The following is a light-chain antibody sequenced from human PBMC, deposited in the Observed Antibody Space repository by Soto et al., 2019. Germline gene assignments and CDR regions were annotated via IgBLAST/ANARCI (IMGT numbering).Light chain of an antibody. V-gene: IGLV2-14*01. J-gene: IGLJ2*01. CDR3: RSYTTSSTHV. CDR2: EVS. CDR1: SSDVGGYNY. Sequence: QSALTQPASVSGSPGQSITISCTGTSSDVGGYNYVSWYQQHPGKAPKLMIYEVSNRPSGVPNRFSGSKSGNTASLTISGLQAEDAADYYCRSYTTSSTHVFGGGTKLTVL.